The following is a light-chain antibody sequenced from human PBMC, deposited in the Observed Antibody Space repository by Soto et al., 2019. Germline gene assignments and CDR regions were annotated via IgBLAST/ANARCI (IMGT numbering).Light chain of an antibody. CDR1: QSVLYSSNNKNY. V-gene: IGKV4-1*01. Sequence: DIVMTQSPDSLAVSLGERATINCKSSQSVLYSSNNKNYLAWYQQKPGQPPKLLIYWASTRESGVPDRFSGSGSGTDFTLTISGLQAEDVEVYYCQQYYSTPYTFGQGTKLEIK. CDR2: WAS. CDR3: QQYYSTPYT. J-gene: IGKJ2*01.